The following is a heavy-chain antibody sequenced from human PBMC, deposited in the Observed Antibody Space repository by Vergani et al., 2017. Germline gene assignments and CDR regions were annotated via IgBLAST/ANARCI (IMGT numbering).Heavy chain of an antibody. J-gene: IGHJ5*02. D-gene: IGHD6-19*01. CDR2: ISWGGGST. CDR1: GFTFDDYT. V-gene: IGHV3-43*01. CDR3: AKGTQNIEIAVAGNNWFDP. Sequence: EVQLVESGGVVVQPGGSLRLSCAASGFTFDDYTMHWVRQAPGKGLEWVSLISWGGGSTYYADSVKGRFTISRDKSKNSLYLQMNRLRTEDTAEYYCAKGTQNIEIAVAGNNWFDPWGQGTLVTVSS.